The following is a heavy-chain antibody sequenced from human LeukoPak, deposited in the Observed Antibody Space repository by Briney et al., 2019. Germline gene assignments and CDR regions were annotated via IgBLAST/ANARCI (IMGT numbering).Heavy chain of an antibody. V-gene: IGHV3-11*01. CDR2: ISGNGITI. CDR3: AKAYRSGWGNAHHI. D-gene: IGHD6-19*01. CDR1: GLTFSDYY. J-gene: IGHJ3*02. Sequence: KPGGSLRLSCVASGLTFSDYYMSWIRQAPGKGLEWVSYISGNGITIQYADSVKGRFTISRDNTKNSLNLQMNSLRAEDTAVYYCAKAYRSGWGNAHHIWGQGTMVTVSS.